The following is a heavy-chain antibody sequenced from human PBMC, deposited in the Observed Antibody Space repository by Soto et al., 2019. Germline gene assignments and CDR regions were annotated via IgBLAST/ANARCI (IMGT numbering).Heavy chain of an antibody. CDR2: ISPNSGHT. J-gene: IGHJ5*02. Sequence: QVQLVQSGTEVKKPGASVKVSCKASGYTFTNYGITWVRQATGQGLEWMGWISPNSGHTEYAQKFRGRVTMTTDRSKTTANRVLRSLRADDKAVCYCAREEYRQVDHWGQGTLVTVSS. CDR1: GYTFTNYG. CDR3: AREEYRQVDH. V-gene: IGHV1-18*04. D-gene: IGHD3-16*02.